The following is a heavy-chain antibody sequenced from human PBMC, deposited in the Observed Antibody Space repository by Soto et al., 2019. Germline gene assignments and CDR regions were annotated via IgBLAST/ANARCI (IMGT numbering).Heavy chain of an antibody. CDR1: GGSISSGGYY. CDR2: IYYSGST. V-gene: IGHV4-31*03. CDR3: AREALLESDYYGMDV. J-gene: IGHJ6*02. Sequence: QVQLQESGPGLVKPSQTLSLTCTVSGGSISSGGYYWSWIRQHPGKGLEWIGYIYYSGSTYYNPSLKSRVTISVDKSKNQFSLKLSSVTAADTAVYYCAREALLESDYYGMDVWGQGTTVTVSS.